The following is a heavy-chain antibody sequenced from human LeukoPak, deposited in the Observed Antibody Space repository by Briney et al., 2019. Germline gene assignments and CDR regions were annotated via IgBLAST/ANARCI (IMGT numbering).Heavy chain of an antibody. CDR2: IYTSGST. D-gene: IGHD3-10*01. CDR1: GGSISSYY. V-gene: IGHV4-4*07. J-gene: IGHJ6*02. Sequence: SETLSLTCTVSGGSISSYYWSWIRQPAGKGLEWIGRIYTSGSTNYNPSLKSRVTMSVDTSKNQLSLKLSSVTAADTAVYYCARDGLAYYGSGSYYNPNYYGMDVWGQGTTVTVSS. CDR3: ARDGLAYYGSGSYYNPNYYGMDV.